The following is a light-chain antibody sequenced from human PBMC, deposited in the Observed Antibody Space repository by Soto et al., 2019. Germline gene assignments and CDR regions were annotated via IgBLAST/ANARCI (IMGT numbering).Light chain of an antibody. CDR3: QSYDSSLSAWV. Sequence: QLVLTQPPSVSGAPGQRVTISCTGSSSNIGAGYDVHWYQQLPGTAPKLLVYGYNNRPSGVPDRFSVSKSGTSASLTITGLQTEDEADYYCQSYDSSLSAWVFGGGTK. CDR1: SSNIGAGYD. CDR2: GYN. J-gene: IGLJ2*01. V-gene: IGLV1-40*01.